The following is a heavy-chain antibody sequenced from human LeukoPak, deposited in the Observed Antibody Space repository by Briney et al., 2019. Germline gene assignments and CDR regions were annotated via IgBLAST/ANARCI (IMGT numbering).Heavy chain of an antibody. Sequence: GESLKVSCKASGYTFTSYGISWVRQAPGQGLEWMGWISAYNGNTNYAQKLQGRVTMTTDTSTSTAYMELRSLRSDDTAVYYCATDIVVVPAAIGVYWGQGTLVTVSS. D-gene: IGHD2-2*01. CDR3: ATDIVVVPAAIGVY. J-gene: IGHJ4*02. CDR1: GYTFTSYG. V-gene: IGHV1-18*01. CDR2: ISAYNGNT.